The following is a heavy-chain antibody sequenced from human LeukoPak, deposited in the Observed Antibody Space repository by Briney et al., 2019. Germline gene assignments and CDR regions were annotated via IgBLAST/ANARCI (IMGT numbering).Heavy chain of an antibody. CDR2: INPAGSTT. Sequence: GGSRRLACAAYASTCGRVWMHWVRQAQKQGMVWVSRINPAGSTTNHADSVKGRFTISRDNAMNTLYLHLNSLRAEDTAVYYCARGVRGSYGTDLWGQGTLVTVSS. CDR3: ARGVRGSYGTDL. CDR1: ASTCGRVW. V-gene: IGHV3-74*01. J-gene: IGHJ5*02. D-gene: IGHD1-26*01.